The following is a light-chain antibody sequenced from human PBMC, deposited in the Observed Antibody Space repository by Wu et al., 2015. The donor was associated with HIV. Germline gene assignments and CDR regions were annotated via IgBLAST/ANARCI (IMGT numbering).Light chain of an antibody. CDR2: GAS. V-gene: IGKV3D-20*02. CDR1: QSVSSSY. CDR3: QQGTIWPLT. J-gene: IGKJ5*01. Sequence: EIVLTQSPGTLSLSPGERATLSCRASQSVSSSYLAWYQQKPGQAPRLLIYGASSRATGIPDRFSGSGSGTDFTLTISRLEPEDFAVYYCQQGTIWPLTFGQGTRLEI.